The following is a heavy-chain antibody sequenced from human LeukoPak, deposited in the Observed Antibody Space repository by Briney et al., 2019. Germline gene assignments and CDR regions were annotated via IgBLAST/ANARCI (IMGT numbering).Heavy chain of an antibody. J-gene: IGHJ4*02. V-gene: IGHV3-74*01. CDR1: GFTFSSYW. CDR2: INTDGGSL. CDR3: ARRINYYDSSGYYYVRYFDS. Sequence: GGSLRLSCAASGFTFSSYWVYWVRQAPGKGPVWVARINTDGGSLNYADSVKGRFTISRDNAKNTLYLQMNSLGAEDTAVYYCARRINYYDSSGYYYVRYFDSWGQGTLVAVSS. D-gene: IGHD3-22*01.